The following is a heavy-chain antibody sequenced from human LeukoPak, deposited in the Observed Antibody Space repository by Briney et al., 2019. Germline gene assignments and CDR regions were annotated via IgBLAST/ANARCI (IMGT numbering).Heavy chain of an antibody. CDR3: ARDNAGRGGVVPAALKRGYSYGYGSAPSGFDP. J-gene: IGHJ5*02. D-gene: IGHD5-18*01. CDR1: GYTFTSYA. V-gene: IGHV1-3*01. Sequence: ASVKVSCKASGYTFTSYAMHWVRQAPGQRLEWMGWINAGNGNTKYSQKFQGRVTMTRDTSTSTVYMELSSLRSEDTAVYYCARDNAGRGGVVPAALKRGYSYGYGSAPSGFDPWGQGTLVTVSS. CDR2: INAGNGNT.